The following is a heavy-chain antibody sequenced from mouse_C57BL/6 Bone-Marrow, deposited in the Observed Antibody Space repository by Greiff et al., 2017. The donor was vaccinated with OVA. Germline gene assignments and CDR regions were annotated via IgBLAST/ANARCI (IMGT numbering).Heavy chain of an antibody. Sequence: QVQLKQSGAELARPGASVKLSCKASGYTFTSYGISWVKQRTGQGLEWIGEIYPRSGNTYYNEKFKGKATLTADKSSSTAYMELRSLTSEDSAVDFCASCDSSGFAYWGQGTLVTVSA. CDR3: ASCDSSGFAY. CDR1: GYTFTSYG. J-gene: IGHJ3*01. V-gene: IGHV1-81*01. D-gene: IGHD3-2*02. CDR2: IYPRSGNT.